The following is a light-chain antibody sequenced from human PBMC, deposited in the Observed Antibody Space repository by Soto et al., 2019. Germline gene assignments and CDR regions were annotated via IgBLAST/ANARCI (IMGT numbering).Light chain of an antibody. J-gene: IGKJ3*01. Sequence: DIQLTQSPSFLSASVGDRVTITCRASQGISSYLAWYQQKPCKATKLLIYAASTLQSGVPSRFSGRGSGTEFTLTISCLQPEDFATYYCQQLNSYPITFGPGTKVDIQ. CDR3: QQLNSYPIT. CDR2: AAS. CDR1: QGISSY. V-gene: IGKV1-9*01.